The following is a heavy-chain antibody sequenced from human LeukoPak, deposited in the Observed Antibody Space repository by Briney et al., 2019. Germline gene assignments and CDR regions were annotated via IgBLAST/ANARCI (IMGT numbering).Heavy chain of an antibody. CDR1: GFTFADDG. CDR2: IRKKAYGKTK. Sequence: PGRSLRLSCTAFGFTFADDGWSWFRQAPGKGLEGICLIRKKAYGKTKEYAASVRGRFAISRDDANGIAYLQMNSLKAEDTGLYYCVRGMHDYGDANYYFDQWGQGTPVTVSS. J-gene: IGHJ4*02. V-gene: IGHV3-49*03. CDR3: VRGMHDYGDANYYFDQ. D-gene: IGHD4-17*01.